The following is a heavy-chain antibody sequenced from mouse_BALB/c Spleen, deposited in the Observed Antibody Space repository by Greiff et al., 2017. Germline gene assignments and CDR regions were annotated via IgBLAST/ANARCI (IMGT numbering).Heavy chain of an antibody. CDR3: ARYYDYDDGYAMDY. CDR1: GYTFTSYV. J-gene: IGHJ4*01. Sequence: VQLQQSGPELVKPGASVKMSCKASGYTFTSYVMHWVKQKPGQGLEWIGYINPYNDGTKYNEKFKGKATLTSDKSSSTAYMELSSLTSEDSAVYYCARYYDYDDGYAMDYWGQGTSVTVSS. V-gene: IGHV1-14*01. CDR2: INPYNDGT. D-gene: IGHD2-4*01.